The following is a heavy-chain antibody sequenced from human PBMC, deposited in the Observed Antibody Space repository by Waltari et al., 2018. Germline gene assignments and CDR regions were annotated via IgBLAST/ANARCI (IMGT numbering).Heavy chain of an antibody. CDR2: IYYSGST. CDR3: ARVVGYYYYMDV. J-gene: IGHJ6*03. CDR1: GGSISSYY. V-gene: IGHV4-59*01. Sequence: QVQLQESGPGLVKPSETLSLTCTVSGGSISSYYWSWIRQPPGKGLEWIGYIYYSGSTNYHPSLKSRVTISVDTSKNQFSLKLSSVTAADTAVYYCARVVGYYYYMDVWGKGTTVTISS.